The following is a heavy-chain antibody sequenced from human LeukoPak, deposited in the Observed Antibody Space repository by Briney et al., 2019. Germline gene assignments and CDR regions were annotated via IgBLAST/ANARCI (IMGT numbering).Heavy chain of an antibody. V-gene: IGHV4-39*01. D-gene: IGHD5-18*01. CDR3: ARQSRGYNYGVFDY. CDR2: IYYSGST. CDR1: GGSISSSDYY. Sequence: SETLSLTCTVSGGSISSSDYYWGWIRQPPGKGLEWIGSIYYSGSTYYNPSLKSRVTISVDTSKNQFSLKLSSVTAADTAVYYCARQSRGYNYGVFDYWGQGTLVTVSS. J-gene: IGHJ4*02.